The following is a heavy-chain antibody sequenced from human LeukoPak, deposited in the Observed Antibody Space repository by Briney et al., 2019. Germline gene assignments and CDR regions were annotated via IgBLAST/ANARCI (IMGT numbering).Heavy chain of an antibody. J-gene: IGHJ4*02. CDR2: IYYSEIT. D-gene: IGHD1-26*01. Sequence: PSETLSLTCTVSGGSINSGGYYWSWIRQHPGKGLEWIGYIYYSEITYYNPSLKSRVTISVDTSKNQFSLKLTSVTAADTAVYYCAKDGGVGATDYWGQGTLVTVSS. CDR3: AKDGGVGATDY. CDR1: GGSINSGGYY. V-gene: IGHV4-31*03.